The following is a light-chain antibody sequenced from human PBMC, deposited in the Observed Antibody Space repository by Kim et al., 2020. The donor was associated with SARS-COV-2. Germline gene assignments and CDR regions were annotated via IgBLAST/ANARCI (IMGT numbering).Light chain of an antibody. CDR3: LLSYSGARARV. CDR2: DTS. V-gene: IGLV7-46*01. CDR1: TGAVTSGHY. Sequence: QAVVTQEPSLTVSPGGTVTLTCGSSTGAVTSGHYPYWFQQKPGQAPRTLIYDTSNKHSWTPARFSGPLLGGKAALTLSGAQPEDEAEYYCLLSYSGARARVFGGGTQLTVL. J-gene: IGLJ3*02.